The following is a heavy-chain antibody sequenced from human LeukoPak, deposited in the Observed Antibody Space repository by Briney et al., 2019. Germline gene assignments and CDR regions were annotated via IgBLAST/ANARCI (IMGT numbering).Heavy chain of an antibody. J-gene: IGHJ4*02. CDR1: GYTFTSYG. V-gene: IGHV1-18*01. Sequence: ASVKVSYKASGYTFTSYGISWVRQAPGQGLEWMGWISAYNGNTNYAQKLQGRVTMTTETSTSTAHMELRSLRSDDTAVYYCARGTCSGGSCYELDYWGQGTLVTVSS. D-gene: IGHD2-15*01. CDR2: ISAYNGNT. CDR3: ARGTCSGGSCYELDY.